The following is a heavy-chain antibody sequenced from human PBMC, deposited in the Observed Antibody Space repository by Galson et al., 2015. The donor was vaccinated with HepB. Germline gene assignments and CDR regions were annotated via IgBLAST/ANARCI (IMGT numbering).Heavy chain of an antibody. Sequence: SETLSLTCTVSGGSISSYYWSWIRQPPGKGLEWIGYIYYSGSTNYNPSLKSRVTISVDTSKNQFSLKLSSVTAADTAVYYCARSALPGYSYGYYFDYWGQGTLVTVSS. CDR3: ARSALPGYSYGYYFDY. J-gene: IGHJ4*02. D-gene: IGHD5-18*01. CDR1: GGSISSYY. V-gene: IGHV4-59*01. CDR2: IYYSGST.